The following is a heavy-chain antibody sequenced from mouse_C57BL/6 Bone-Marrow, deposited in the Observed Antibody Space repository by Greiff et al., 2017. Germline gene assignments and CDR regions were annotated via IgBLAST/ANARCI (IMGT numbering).Heavy chain of an antibody. V-gene: IGHV1-82*01. CDR1: GYAFSSSW. Sequence: VQLQQSGPELVKPGASVKISCKASGYAFSSSWMNWVKQRPGKGLEWIGRIYPGDGDTNYNGKFKGKATLTADKSSSTAYMQLSSLTSEDSAVYFCERGQLRRIFAYWGQGTLVTVSA. D-gene: IGHD2-4*01. CDR3: ERGQLRRIFAY. J-gene: IGHJ3*01. CDR2: IYPGDGDT.